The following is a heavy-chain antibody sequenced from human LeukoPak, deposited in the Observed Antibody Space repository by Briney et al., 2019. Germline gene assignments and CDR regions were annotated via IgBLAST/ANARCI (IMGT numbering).Heavy chain of an antibody. CDR1: GGSISSYY. CDR3: ARFAASPKYAFDI. V-gene: IGHV4-59*08. Sequence: SETLSLTCTVSGGSISSYYWSWIRQPPGKGLEWIGYIYYSGSTNYNPSLKSRVTISVDTSKNQFSLKLSSMTAADTAVYYCARFAASPKYAFDIWGQGTMVTVSS. CDR2: IYYSGST. J-gene: IGHJ3*02.